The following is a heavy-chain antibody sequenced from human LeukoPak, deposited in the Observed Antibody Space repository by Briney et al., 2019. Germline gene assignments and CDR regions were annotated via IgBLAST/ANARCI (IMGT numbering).Heavy chain of an antibody. V-gene: IGHV4-39*07. CDR3: AREGSGGTIYYFDY. J-gene: IGHJ4*02. Sequence: PSETLSLTCTVSGGSISSGGYYWSWIRQPPGKGLEWIGEINHRVSTNYNPSLKSRVTISVDTSKNQFSLKLSSVTAADTAVYYCAREGSGGTIYYFDYWGQGTLVTVSS. D-gene: IGHD3-9*01. CDR2: INHRVST. CDR1: GGSISSGGYY.